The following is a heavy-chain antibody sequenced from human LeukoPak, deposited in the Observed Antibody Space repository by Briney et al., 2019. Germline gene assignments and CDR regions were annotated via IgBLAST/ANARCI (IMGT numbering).Heavy chain of an antibody. CDR3: ATVTLSYGDYGMDV. J-gene: IGHJ6*02. Sequence: ASVKVSCKVSGYTLTELSMHWVRHAPGKGLEWMGGFDPEDGETIYAQKFQGRVTMTEDTSTDTAYMELSSLRSEDTAVYYCATVTLSYGDYGMDVWGQGTTVTVSS. V-gene: IGHV1-24*01. CDR2: FDPEDGET. CDR1: GYTLTELS. D-gene: IGHD4-17*01.